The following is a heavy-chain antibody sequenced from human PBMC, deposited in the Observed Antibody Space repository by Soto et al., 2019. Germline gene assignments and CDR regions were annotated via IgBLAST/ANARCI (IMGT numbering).Heavy chain of an antibody. CDR1: GFTFSSYG. D-gene: IGHD5-18*01. CDR3: AKRGYGRYNWFDP. CDR2: ISYDGSNK. Sequence: AVGSLRLSCAASGFTFSSYGMHWVRQAPGKGLEWVAVISYDGSNKYYADSVKGRFTISRDNSKNTLYLQMNSLRAEDTAVYYCAKRGYGRYNWFDPWGQGTLVTVSS. J-gene: IGHJ5*02. V-gene: IGHV3-30*18.